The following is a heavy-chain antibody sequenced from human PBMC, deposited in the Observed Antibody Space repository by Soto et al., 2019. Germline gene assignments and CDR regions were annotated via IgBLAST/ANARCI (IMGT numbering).Heavy chain of an antibody. CDR2: IYWDDDK. CDR3: AHSMRPRIFSV. V-gene: IGHV2-5*02. Sequence: QITLKESGPTLVKPTQTLTLTCTSSGFSLSTSEVGVGWIRQPPGKALEWLALIYWDDDKRYSPSLRSRLTITKDTSKNQVVLTVTNMDPVDTATYYCAHSMRPRIFSVWGQGTTVTVSS. J-gene: IGHJ6*02. CDR1: GFSLSTSEVG. D-gene: IGHD3-3*01.